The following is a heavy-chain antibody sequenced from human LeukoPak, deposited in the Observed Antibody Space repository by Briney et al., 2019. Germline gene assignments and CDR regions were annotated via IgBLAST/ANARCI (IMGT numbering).Heavy chain of an antibody. CDR3: ARDGWYYFDY. J-gene: IGHJ4*02. CDR1: GFTFSSYG. CDR2: IWYDGSNK. D-gene: IGHD6-19*01. Sequence: GRSLRLSCAASGFTFSSYGMHWVRQAPGKGLEWVAVIWYDGSNKYYADSVKGRFTISRDNSKSTLYLQMNSLRAEDTAVYYCARDGWYYFDYWGQGTLVTVSS. V-gene: IGHV3-33*01.